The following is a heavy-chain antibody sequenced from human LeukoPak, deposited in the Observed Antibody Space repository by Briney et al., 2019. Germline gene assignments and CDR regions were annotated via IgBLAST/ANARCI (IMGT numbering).Heavy chain of an antibody. CDR3: ARDRDGEGYSDY. Sequence: GGSLRLSCAAAGFTFISYAMHWVRQAPGKGLEWVAVISYDGSNKYYADSVKGRFTISRDNSKNTLYLQMNSLRAEDTAVYYCARDRDGEGYSDYWGQGTLVTVSS. V-gene: IGHV3-30*01. D-gene: IGHD3-10*01. CDR2: ISYDGSNK. J-gene: IGHJ4*02. CDR1: GFTFISYA.